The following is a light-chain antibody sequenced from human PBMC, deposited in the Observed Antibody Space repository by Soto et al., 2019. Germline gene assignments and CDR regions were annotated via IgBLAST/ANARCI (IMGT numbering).Light chain of an antibody. Sequence: EIVLTQSPGTLSLSPGETATLSCRASQSVAKNYLAWYQQEAGQAPRLLIYAASRRATAIPDRFSGSGYGADFTLTISRLEPEDSAVYYCHQYATSPQTFGQGTKVEIK. CDR1: QSVAKNY. CDR3: HQYATSPQT. CDR2: AAS. J-gene: IGKJ1*01. V-gene: IGKV3-20*01.